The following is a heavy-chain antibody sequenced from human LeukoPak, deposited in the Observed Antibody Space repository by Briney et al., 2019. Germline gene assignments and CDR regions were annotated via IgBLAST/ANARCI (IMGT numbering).Heavy chain of an antibody. CDR3: ARGYGEGYYYYYGMDV. V-gene: IGHV1-46*01. J-gene: IGHJ6*02. Sequence: ASVKVSCKASGYTFTSYYMHWVRQAPGQGLEWMGIINPSGGSTSYAQKFQGRVTTTRDTSTSTVYMELSSLRSEDTAVYYCARGYGEGYYYYYGMDVWGQGTTVTVSS. D-gene: IGHD4-17*01. CDR1: GYTFTSYY. CDR2: INPSGGST.